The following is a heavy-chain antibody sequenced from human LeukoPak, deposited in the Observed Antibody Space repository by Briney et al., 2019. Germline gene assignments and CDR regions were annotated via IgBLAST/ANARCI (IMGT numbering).Heavy chain of an antibody. CDR1: GGSISSGRYY. Sequence: SETLSLTCTVSGGSISSGRYYWGWIRQPPGKGLEWIGSLYYSGSTYYNPSLKSRVTISVDTSKNQFSLKLSSVTAADTAVYYCARGIVVVVAAIRYYYYMDVWGKGTTVTISS. CDR2: LYYSGST. CDR3: ARGIVVVVAAIRYYYYMDV. J-gene: IGHJ6*03. V-gene: IGHV4-39*07. D-gene: IGHD2-15*01.